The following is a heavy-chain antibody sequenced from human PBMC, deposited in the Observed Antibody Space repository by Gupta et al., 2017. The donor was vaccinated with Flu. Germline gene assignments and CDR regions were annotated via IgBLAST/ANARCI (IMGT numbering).Heavy chain of an antibody. Sequence: FSIYGVHWVRQAPGKGLEWVAVIWYDGINKYYANSVKGRFTISRDNSKNTLYLQMNSLRADDTAVYFCAREDYGAVIDYWGQGTLVTVSS. CDR1: FSIYG. CDR3: AREDYGAVIDY. D-gene: IGHD3-10*01. V-gene: IGHV3-33*01. J-gene: IGHJ4*02. CDR2: IWYDGINK.